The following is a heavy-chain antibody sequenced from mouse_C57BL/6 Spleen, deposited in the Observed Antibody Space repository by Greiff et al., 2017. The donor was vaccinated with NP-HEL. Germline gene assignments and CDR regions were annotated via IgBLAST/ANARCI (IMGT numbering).Heavy chain of an antibody. V-gene: IGHV1-82*01. CDR3: ARFGGWDGFAY. J-gene: IGHJ3*01. D-gene: IGHD4-1*01. CDR2: IYPGDGDT. CDR1: GYAFSSSW. Sequence: QVQLQQSGPELVKPGASVKISCKASGYAFSSSWMNWVKQRPGKGLEWIGRIYPGDGDTNYNGKFKGKATLTADKSSSTAYMQLSSLTSEDSAVYFCARFGGWDGFAYWGQGTLVTVSA.